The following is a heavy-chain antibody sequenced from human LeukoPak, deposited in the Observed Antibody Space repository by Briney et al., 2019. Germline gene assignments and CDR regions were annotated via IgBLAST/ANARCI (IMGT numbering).Heavy chain of an antibody. V-gene: IGHV4-59*01. J-gene: IGHJ4*02. CDR2: IYYSGST. CDR1: GGSISSYY. CDR3: ARHDRIRGLDY. D-gene: IGHD3-10*01. Sequence: SETLSLTCTVSGGSISSYYWSWIRQPPRKGLEWIGYIYYSGSTNYNPSLKSRVTISVDTSKNQFSLKLSSVTAADTAVYYCARHDRIRGLDYWGQGTLASVSS.